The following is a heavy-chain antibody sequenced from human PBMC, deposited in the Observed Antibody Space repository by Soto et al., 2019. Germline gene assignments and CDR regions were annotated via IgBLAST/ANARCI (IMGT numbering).Heavy chain of an antibody. CDR2: ISYDGSNK. D-gene: IGHD2-2*01. V-gene: IGHV3-30*18. J-gene: IGHJ4*02. CDR1: GFTFSSYG. Sequence: QVQLVESGGGVVQPGRSLRLSCAASGFTFSSYGMHWVRQAPGKGLEWVAVISYDGSNKYYADSVKGRFTISRDNSKNPLYLQMNSLRAEDTAVYYCAKAGPAAMSDYWGQGTLVTVSS. CDR3: AKAGPAAMSDY.